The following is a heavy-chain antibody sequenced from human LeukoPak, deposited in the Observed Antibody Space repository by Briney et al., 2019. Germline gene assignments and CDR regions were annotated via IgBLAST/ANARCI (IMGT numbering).Heavy chain of an antibody. Sequence: GGSLKLSCGASGFTFSAFGVHWVRQASGKGLEWVGRIAGKADNYVTLYAASVKGRFIISRDDSQNTAYLQMTSLKTEDTAVYYCTSHAFCGGDCYSYWGQGTLVTVSS. CDR2: IAGKADNYVT. D-gene: IGHD2-21*02. V-gene: IGHV3-73*01. CDR3: TSHAFCGGDCYSY. CDR1: GFTFSAFG. J-gene: IGHJ4*02.